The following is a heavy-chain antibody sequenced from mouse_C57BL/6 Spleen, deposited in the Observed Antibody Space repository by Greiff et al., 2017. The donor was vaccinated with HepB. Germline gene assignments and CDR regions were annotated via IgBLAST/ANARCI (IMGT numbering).Heavy chain of an antibody. V-gene: IGHV1-69*01. CDR3: ARSRSGYYAMDY. CDR2: IDPSDSYT. CDR1: GYTFTSYW. Sequence: QVQLQQPGAELVMPGASVKLSCKASGYTFTSYWMHWVKRRPGQGLEWIGEIDPSDSYTNYNQKFKGKSTLTVDKSSSTAYMQLSSLTSEDSAVYYCARSRSGYYAMDYWGQGTSVTVSS. D-gene: IGHD1-1*01. J-gene: IGHJ4*01.